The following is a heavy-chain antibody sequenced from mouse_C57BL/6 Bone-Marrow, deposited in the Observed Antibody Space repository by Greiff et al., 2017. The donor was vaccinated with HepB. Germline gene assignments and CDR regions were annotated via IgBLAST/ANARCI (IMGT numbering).Heavy chain of an antibody. CDR1: GFTFSSYT. Sequence: EVQRVESGGGLVKPGGSLKLSCAASGFTFSSYTMSWVRQTPEKRLEWVATISGGGGNTYYPDSVKGRFTISRDNAKNTLYLQMSSLRSEDTALYYCARQMIYYGNSSAMDYWGQGTSVTVSS. J-gene: IGHJ4*01. D-gene: IGHD2-1*01. CDR2: ISGGGGNT. CDR3: ARQMIYYGNSSAMDY. V-gene: IGHV5-9*01.